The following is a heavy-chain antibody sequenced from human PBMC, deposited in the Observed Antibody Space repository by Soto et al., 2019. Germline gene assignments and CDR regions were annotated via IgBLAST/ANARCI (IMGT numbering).Heavy chain of an antibody. Sequence: SVKVSCKASGGTFSSYTISWVRQAPGQGLEWMGRIIPILGIANYAQKFQGRVTITADKSTSTAYMELSSLRSEDTAVYYCARDRGPTKYDFWSGALEAFDIWGQGTMVTVSS. CDR2: IIPILGIA. D-gene: IGHD3-3*01. CDR1: GGTFSSYT. CDR3: ARDRGPTKYDFWSGALEAFDI. J-gene: IGHJ3*02. V-gene: IGHV1-69*04.